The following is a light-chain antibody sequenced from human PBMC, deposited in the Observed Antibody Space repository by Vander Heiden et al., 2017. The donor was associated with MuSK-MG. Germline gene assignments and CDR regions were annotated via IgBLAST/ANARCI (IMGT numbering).Light chain of an antibody. Sequence: DIQMTQSPSTLSASVGDRVTITCRASQSISSWLAWYQQKPRKAPKLLIYKASSLESGVPSRFSGSGSGTEFTLTISSLQPDDFATYYCQLYNSYPRLTFGGGTKVEIK. CDR3: QLYNSYPRLT. J-gene: IGKJ4*01. V-gene: IGKV1-5*03. CDR2: KAS. CDR1: QSISSW.